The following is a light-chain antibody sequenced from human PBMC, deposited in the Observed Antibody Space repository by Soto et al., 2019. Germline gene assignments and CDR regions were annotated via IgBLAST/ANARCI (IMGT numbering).Light chain of an antibody. CDR2: EDN. CDR1: SGSIASNY. Sequence: NFMLTQPHSVSESPGKTVTISCTRSSGSIASNYVQWYQQRPGSAPTTVIYEDNQRPSAVPDRFSGSIDSSSNSASLTISGLKTEDEADYYCQSYDSSHLNVFGTGTKLTVL. V-gene: IGLV6-57*03. J-gene: IGLJ1*01. CDR3: QSYDSSHLNV.